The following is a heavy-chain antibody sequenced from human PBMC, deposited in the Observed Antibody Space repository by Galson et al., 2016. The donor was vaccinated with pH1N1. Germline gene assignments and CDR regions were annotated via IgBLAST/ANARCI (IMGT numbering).Heavy chain of an antibody. D-gene: IGHD2-21*01. V-gene: IGHV3-21*01. CDR2: ISSSSSCI. Sequence: SLRLSCAASGFTFSSYSMNWVRQAPGKGLEWVSSISSSSSCIYYADSVKGRFTISRDSAKNSLYLQMDSLRAEDTAIYYCARAIAQGDSYWGQGTLVTVSS. CDR1: GFTFSSYS. J-gene: IGHJ4*02. CDR3: ARAIAQGDSY.